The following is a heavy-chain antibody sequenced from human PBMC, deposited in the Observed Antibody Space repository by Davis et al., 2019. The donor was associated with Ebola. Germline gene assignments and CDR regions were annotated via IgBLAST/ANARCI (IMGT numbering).Heavy chain of an antibody. J-gene: IGHJ6*02. Sequence: MPGGSLRLSCAVYGGSFSGYYWSWIRQPPGKGLEWIGEINHSGSTNYNPSLKSRVTISVDTSKNQFSLKLSSVTAADTAVYYCARGGGWILLWPRSMDVWGQGTTVTVSS. CDR1: GGSFSGYY. CDR3: ARGGGWILLWPRSMDV. V-gene: IGHV4-34*01. D-gene: IGHD5-18*01. CDR2: INHSGST.